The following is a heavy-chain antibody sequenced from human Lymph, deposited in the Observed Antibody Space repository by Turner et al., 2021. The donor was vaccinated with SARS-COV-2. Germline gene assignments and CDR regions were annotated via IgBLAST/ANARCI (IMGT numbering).Heavy chain of an antibody. CDR3: AHTMAVAGTVDFDY. D-gene: IGHD6-19*01. Sequence: QITLKESGPTLVKPTQTLTLTCTFSGFSLSTGGVGVGWIRQPPGKALEWLSLIYWDDDNRYSLSLKSRLTITKDTSKNQVVLTMTNMDPIDTATYYCAHTMAVAGTVDFDYWGQGTLVTVSS. J-gene: IGHJ4*02. CDR1: GFSLSTGGVG. CDR2: IYWDDDN. V-gene: IGHV2-5*02.